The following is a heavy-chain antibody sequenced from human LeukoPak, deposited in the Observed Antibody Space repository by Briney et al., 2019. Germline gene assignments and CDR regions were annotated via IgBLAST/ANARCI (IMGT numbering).Heavy chain of an antibody. Sequence: PSETLSLTCAVYGGSFSGYYWSWIRQPPGKGLEWIGEINHSGSTNYNPSLKSRVTISVDTSKNQFSLKLSSVTAADTAVYYCARDWRYCSGGSCYSGWFDPWGQGTLVTVSS. D-gene: IGHD2-15*01. CDR2: INHSGST. CDR1: GGSFSGYY. V-gene: IGHV4-34*01. CDR3: ARDWRYCSGGSCYSGWFDP. J-gene: IGHJ5*02.